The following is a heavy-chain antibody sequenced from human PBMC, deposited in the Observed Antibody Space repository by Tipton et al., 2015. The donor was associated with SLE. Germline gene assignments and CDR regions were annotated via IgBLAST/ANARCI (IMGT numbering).Heavy chain of an antibody. CDR2: ISSSGSTI. J-gene: IGHJ4*02. CDR1: GFTFSSYE. CDR3: ARDLTLVGYSGLDY. Sequence: SMRLSCAASGFTFSSYEMNWVRQAPGKGLEWVSYISSSGSTIYYADSVKGRFTISRDNSKNTLYLQMNSLRTEDAAVYYCARDLTLVGYSGLDYWGQGTLVTIAS. V-gene: IGHV3-48*03. D-gene: IGHD5-12*01.